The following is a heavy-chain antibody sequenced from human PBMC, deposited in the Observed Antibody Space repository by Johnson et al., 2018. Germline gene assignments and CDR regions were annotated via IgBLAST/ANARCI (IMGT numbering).Heavy chain of an antibody. CDR3: AAEGRTVVPAGRNYYYYMEV. J-gene: IGHJ6*03. Sequence: QWVRQARGQRLEWIGWIVVGSGNTNYAQKFQERVTITRAMSTSPAYMELSSLRSKDTAVYSCAAEGRTVVPAGRNYYYYMEVWGKGTTVTVSS. CDR2: IVVGSGNT. D-gene: IGHD2-2*01. V-gene: IGHV1-58*01.